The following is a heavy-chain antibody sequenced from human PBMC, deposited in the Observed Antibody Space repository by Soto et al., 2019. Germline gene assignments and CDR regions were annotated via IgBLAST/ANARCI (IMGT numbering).Heavy chain of an antibody. CDR1: VFTVRSTY. D-gene: IGHD4-4*01. CDR3: ARGGGNRAFDY. V-gene: IGHV3-53*01. Sequence: PGGSLRLSCAASVFTVRSTYMSWVRQAPGKGLEWVSVIFSGGSTYYADSVKGRFTISRDNSKNTLYLQMNSLRAEDTAVYYCARGGGNRAFDYWGQGTLVTVSS. J-gene: IGHJ4*02. CDR2: IFSGGST.